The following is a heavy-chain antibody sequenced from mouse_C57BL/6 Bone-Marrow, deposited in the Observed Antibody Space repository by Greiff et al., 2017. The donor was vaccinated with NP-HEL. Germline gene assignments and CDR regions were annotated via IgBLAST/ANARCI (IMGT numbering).Heavy chain of an antibody. CDR1: GFTFSNYW. V-gene: IGHV6-3*01. CDR2: IRLKSDNYAT. D-gene: IGHD2-5*01. CDR3: TAYYSNYYYYAMDY. J-gene: IGHJ4*01. Sequence: EVKLVESGGGLVQPGGSMKLSCVASGFTFSNYWMNWVRQSPEKGLEWVAQIRLKSDNYATHYAESVKGRFTISRDDSKSSVYLQMNNLRAEDTGIYYCTAYYSNYYYYAMDYWGQGTSVTVSS.